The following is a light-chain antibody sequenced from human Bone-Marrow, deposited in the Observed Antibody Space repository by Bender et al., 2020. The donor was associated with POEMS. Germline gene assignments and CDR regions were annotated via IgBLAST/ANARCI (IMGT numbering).Light chain of an antibody. CDR1: SSDVGSYNL. V-gene: IGLV2-23*02. Sequence: QSALTQPASVSGSPGQSITISCSGTSSDVGSYNLVSWYQQHPGKAPKLMIYEVHKRPSGVSDRFSGSKSGYTASLTISGLQAEDEANYLCCSYTSSDTWVFGGGTKVTVL. CDR2: EVH. CDR3: CSYTSSDTWV. J-gene: IGLJ3*02.